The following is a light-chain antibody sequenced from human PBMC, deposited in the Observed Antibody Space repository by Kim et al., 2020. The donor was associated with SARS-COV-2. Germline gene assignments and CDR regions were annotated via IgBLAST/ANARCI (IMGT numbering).Light chain of an antibody. CDR3: LQHNTFPLT. J-gene: IGKJ5*01. CDR1: QDISND. V-gene: IGKV1-17*01. CDR2: GAS. Sequence: ASVGDRVTITCLASQDISNDLGWYQQKPGRAPQHLIYGASSLQGGGPSRFSGSGSGTQFTLTISSLQPEDVATYFCLQHNTFPLTFGQGTRLEIK.